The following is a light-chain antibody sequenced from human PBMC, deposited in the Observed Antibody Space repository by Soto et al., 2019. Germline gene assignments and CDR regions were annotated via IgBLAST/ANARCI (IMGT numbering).Light chain of an antibody. J-gene: IGLJ1*01. CDR2: DVS. Sequence: QSALTQPRSVSGSPGQSVTISCTGTSSDVGVYNYVSWYQQHPGKAPKLMIYDVSKRPSGVPDRFSGSKSGNTASLTISGLQAEDEADYYCCSYAGTYTHYVFGTGPKVTVL. CDR1: SSDVGVYNY. CDR3: CSYAGTYTHYV. V-gene: IGLV2-11*01.